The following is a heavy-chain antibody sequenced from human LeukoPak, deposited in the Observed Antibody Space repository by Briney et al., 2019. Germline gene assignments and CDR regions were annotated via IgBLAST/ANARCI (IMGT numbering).Heavy chain of an antibody. CDR3: ARDHSGSYKYYFDY. D-gene: IGHD1-26*01. J-gene: IGHJ4*02. CDR2: ISSSSSYT. CDR1: GFTFSDYY. V-gene: IGHV3-11*06. Sequence: VGSLRLSCATSGFTFSDYYMSWIRQAPGKGLEWVSYISSSSSYTNYADSVKGRFTISRDNAKNSLYLQMNSLRAEDTAVYYCARDHSGSYKYYFDYWGQGALFTASS.